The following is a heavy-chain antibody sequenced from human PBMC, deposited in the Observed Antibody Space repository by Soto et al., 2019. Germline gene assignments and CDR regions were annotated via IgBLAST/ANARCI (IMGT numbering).Heavy chain of an antibody. D-gene: IGHD2-2*01. CDR1: GFTFSNFE. CDR3: ARAECSTPNCLTAYYSYGLDV. V-gene: IGHV3-48*03. Sequence: GGSLRLSCAASGFTFSNFEMHWVRQAPGKGLEWVSYINTAGSTKYYAESVKGRFTISRDNARNSLFLQMNSLRAEDTAVYYCARAECSTPNCLTAYYSYGLDVWGQXTTVTASS. CDR2: INTAGSTK. J-gene: IGHJ6*02.